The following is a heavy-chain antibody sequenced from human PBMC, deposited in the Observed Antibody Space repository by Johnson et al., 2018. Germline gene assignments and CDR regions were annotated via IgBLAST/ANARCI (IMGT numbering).Heavy chain of an antibody. D-gene: IGHD2-15*01. CDR2: ISYDGSNK. CDR1: GFTFSSYA. CDR3: ARDPGSSTGEYFQH. J-gene: IGHJ1*01. V-gene: IGHV3-30-3*01. Sequence: QVQLVQSGGGVVQXGRSXRLXCAASGFTFSSYAMHWVRQAPGKGLEWVAVISYDGSNKYYADSGKGRFTISRDNAKNSLFLQMNSLRAEDTAVYYCARDPGSSTGEYFQHWGQGILVTVSS.